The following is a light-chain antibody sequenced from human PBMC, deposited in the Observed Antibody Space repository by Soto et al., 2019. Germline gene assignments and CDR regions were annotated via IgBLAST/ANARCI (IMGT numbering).Light chain of an antibody. CDR1: QGISNY. J-gene: IGKJ1*01. CDR2: AAS. Sequence: DIQMTQSPSSLSASVGDRVTITCRARQGISNYLAWYQQKPGKVPKLLIYAASTLQSGVPSRFSGSGSGTDFTLTISRLQPAEVATYYCQKYNSAPRTFGQGIKVEIK. V-gene: IGKV1-27*01. CDR3: QKYNSAPRT.